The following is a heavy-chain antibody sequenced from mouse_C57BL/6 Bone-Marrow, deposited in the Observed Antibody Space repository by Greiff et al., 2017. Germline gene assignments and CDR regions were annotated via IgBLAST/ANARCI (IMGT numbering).Heavy chain of an antibody. Sequence: QVQLKQPGAELVRPGSSVKLSCKASGYTFTSYWMDWVKQRPGQGLEWIGNIYPSDSETHYNQKFKNKATLTGDKSSSTAYMQLSSLTSEDSAVYDCSRRAYYSNFFDYWGQGTTLTVSS. CDR2: IYPSDSET. CDR1: GYTFTSYW. CDR3: SRRAYYSNFFDY. D-gene: IGHD2-5*01. J-gene: IGHJ2*01. V-gene: IGHV1-61*01.